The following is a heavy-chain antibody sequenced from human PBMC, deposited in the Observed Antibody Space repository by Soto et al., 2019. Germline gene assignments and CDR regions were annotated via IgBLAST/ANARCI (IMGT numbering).Heavy chain of an antibody. CDR2: ISAYNGNT. V-gene: IGHV1-18*04. J-gene: IGHJ4*02. CDR3: ARDFITGRYFGY. Sequence: ASVKVSCKASGYTFTSYDITWVRQAPGQGLEWMGWISAYNGNTNYAQKFQDRVTMTTDTSTSTAYMKLRSLRSDDTAVYYCARDFITGRYFGYWGQGTLVTVSS. CDR1: GYTFTSYD. D-gene: IGHD1-20*01.